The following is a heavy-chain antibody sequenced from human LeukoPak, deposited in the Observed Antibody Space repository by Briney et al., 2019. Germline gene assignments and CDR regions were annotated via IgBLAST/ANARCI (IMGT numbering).Heavy chain of an antibody. V-gene: IGHV3-33*01. CDR3: AAALRYFDCLDY. CDR2: IWYDGSNK. D-gene: IGHD3-9*01. Sequence: GSLRLSCAASGFTFSSYGMHWVRQAPGKGLEWVAVIWYDGSNKYYADSVKGRFTISRDNSKNTLYLQMNSLRAEDTAVYYCAAALRYFDCLDYWGQGTLVTVSS. CDR1: GFTFSSYG. J-gene: IGHJ4*02.